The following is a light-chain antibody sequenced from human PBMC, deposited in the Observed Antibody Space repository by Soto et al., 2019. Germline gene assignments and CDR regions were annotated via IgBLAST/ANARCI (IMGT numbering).Light chain of an antibody. CDR3: SSSVGSPIGV. CDR2: EVN. CDR1: SNDVGTYNR. J-gene: IGLJ3*02. Sequence: QSALTQPASVSGSPGQSITISCTGTSNDVGTYNRVSWYQQYPGKAPTLMIYEVNKRPSGVSNRFSGSKSGNTASLTISGLQAGAEADYSSSSSVGSPIGVFGGGTNPPVL. V-gene: IGLV2-23*02.